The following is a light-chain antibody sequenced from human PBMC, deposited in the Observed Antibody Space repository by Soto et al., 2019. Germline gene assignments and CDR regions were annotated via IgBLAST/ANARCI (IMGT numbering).Light chain of an antibody. V-gene: IGKV1-27*01. J-gene: IGKJ1*01. Sequence: DIQLTQSPYSLSASVGERVTLTCLASQGIANYSAWYQHKTGKVPNLLIYAASTLQSGVPSRFSGGGSGTDFTLTISSLQPEDFATYYCQQSYITLWTFGQGTKVDIK. CDR2: AAS. CDR3: QQSYITLWT. CDR1: QGIANY.